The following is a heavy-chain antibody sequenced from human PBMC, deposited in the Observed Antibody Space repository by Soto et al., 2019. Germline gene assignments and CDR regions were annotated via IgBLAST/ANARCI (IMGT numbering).Heavy chain of an antibody. CDR3: AKSREGYNSPPTDY. V-gene: IGHV3-23*01. D-gene: IGHD5-12*01. J-gene: IGHJ4*02. Sequence: PGGSLRLSCVVSGFTFSTYAMSWVRQAPGKGLEWVSLISASGGITYYADSVKGRFTISRDNSKNTMYLQMNSLRAEDTAEYYCAKSREGYNSPPTDYWGQGTLVTVSS. CDR1: GFTFSTYA. CDR2: ISASGGIT.